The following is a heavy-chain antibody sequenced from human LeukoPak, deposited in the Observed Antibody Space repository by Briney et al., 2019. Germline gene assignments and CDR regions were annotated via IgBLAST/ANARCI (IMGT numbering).Heavy chain of an antibody. CDR3: ARGGSGYSYGKIDS. CDR2: IKQDGSET. Sequence: PGGSLRLSCAASGFTFSNYWINWVRQAPGKGLEWVANIKQDGSETYCVDSVKGRFPISRDNAKTSLYLQMNSLRDEDTAVYYCARGGSGYSYGKIDSWGQGILVTVSS. D-gene: IGHD5-18*01. V-gene: IGHV3-7*01. J-gene: IGHJ4*02. CDR1: GFTFSNYW.